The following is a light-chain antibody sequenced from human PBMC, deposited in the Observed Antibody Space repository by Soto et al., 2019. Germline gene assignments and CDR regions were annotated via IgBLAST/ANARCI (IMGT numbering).Light chain of an antibody. V-gene: IGKV1-5*01. CDR1: QSISNW. CDR3: QQYDTYYT. Sequence: STLSASVADTVTITCRASQSISNWLAWYQQKPGKAPTLLIYDVSRLESGVPSRFSGSGSGTEFTLTINGLQPGDFATYYCQQYDTYYTFGQGTKVDIK. J-gene: IGKJ2*01. CDR2: DVS.